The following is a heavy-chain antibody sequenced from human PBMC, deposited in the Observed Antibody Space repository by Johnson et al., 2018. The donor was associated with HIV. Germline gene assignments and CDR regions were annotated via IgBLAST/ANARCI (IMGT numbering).Heavy chain of an antibody. CDR3: ARENVLFNAFDI. V-gene: IGHV3-20*04. D-gene: IGHD2/OR15-2a*01. CDR2: INWNGGST. CDR1: GFTFDDYG. J-gene: IGHJ3*02. Sequence: VQLVESGGGVVRPGGSLRLSCAASGFTFDDYGMSWVRQAPGKGLEWVSGINWNGGSTGYADSVKGRFTISRDNSKNTLYLQMNSLRTEDTAVYYCARENVLFNAFDIWGQGTMVTVSS.